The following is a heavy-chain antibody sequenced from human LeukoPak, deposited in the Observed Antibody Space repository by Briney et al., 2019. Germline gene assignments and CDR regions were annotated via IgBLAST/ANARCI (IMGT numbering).Heavy chain of an antibody. V-gene: IGHV3-23*01. D-gene: IGHD5-12*01. Sequence: GGSLRLSCAASGFTFSSYAMSWVRQAPGKGLEWVSAISGSGGSTYYIDSVKGRFTISRDNSKNTLYLQMTSLRAEDTAVYYCARQWGSGYFSLDYWGQGTLVTVSS. CDR3: ARQWGSGYFSLDY. J-gene: IGHJ4*02. CDR2: ISGSGGST. CDR1: GFTFSSYA.